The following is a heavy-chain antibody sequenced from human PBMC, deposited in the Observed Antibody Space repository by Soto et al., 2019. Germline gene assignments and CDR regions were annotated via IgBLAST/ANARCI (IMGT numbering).Heavy chain of an antibody. CDR1: GFTFSSYW. CDR2: IKQDGSEK. V-gene: IGHV3-7*01. D-gene: IGHD3-16*02. CDR3: ARDGVITFGGVIVTDRFDY. Sequence: GGSLRLSCAASGFTFSSYWMSWFRQAPGKGLEWVANIKQDGSEKNYVDSAKGRFTISRDNAKNSLYLQMNSLRAEDTAVYYCARDGVITFGGVIVTDRFDYWGQGTPVTVSS. J-gene: IGHJ4*02.